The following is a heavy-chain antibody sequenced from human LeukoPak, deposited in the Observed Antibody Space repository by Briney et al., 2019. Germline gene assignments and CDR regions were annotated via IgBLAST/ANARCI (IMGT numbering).Heavy chain of an antibody. CDR2: IYNSGIN. Sequence: KPSETLSLTCTVSGGSMSSYYWNWIRQAPGKGLEWIGYIYNSGINKYNPSLKSRVTISVDTSKNQLSLKLNSVTAADTAVYYCARESKVDRYFDYWGQGTLVTVSS. V-gene: IGHV4-59*01. J-gene: IGHJ4*02. D-gene: IGHD6-6*01. CDR3: ARESKVDRYFDY. CDR1: GGSMSSYY.